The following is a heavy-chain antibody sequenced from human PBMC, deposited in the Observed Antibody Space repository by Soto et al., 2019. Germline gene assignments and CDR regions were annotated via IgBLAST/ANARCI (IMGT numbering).Heavy chain of an antibody. V-gene: IGHV3-30-3*01. CDR1: GFTFSTYA. Sequence: GGSLRLSCAASGFTFSTYAMHWVRQAPGKGLEWVAVTSYDESRKFYADSVKGRFTTSRDNSRSTLFLQMNSLRAEDTAVYYCAKDVSYYDGSGYLLRGGLDYWGQGTLVTVSS. CDR3: AKDVSYYDGSGYLLRGGLDY. J-gene: IGHJ4*02. CDR2: TSYDESRK. D-gene: IGHD3-22*01.